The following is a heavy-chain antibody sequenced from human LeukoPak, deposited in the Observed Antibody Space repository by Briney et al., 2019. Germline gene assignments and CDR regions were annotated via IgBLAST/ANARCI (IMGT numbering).Heavy chain of an antibody. D-gene: IGHD2-2*01. Sequence: GGSLRLSCAASGFTFSSYAMSWVRQAPGKGLEWVSAISGSGGSTYYADSVKGRFTISRDNSKNTLYLQMNSLRAEDTAVYYCAKDQEDIVVVPAAILIDYWGQGTLVTVSS. V-gene: IGHV3-23*01. CDR3: AKDQEDIVVVPAAILIDY. CDR2: ISGSGGST. CDR1: GFTFSSYA. J-gene: IGHJ4*02.